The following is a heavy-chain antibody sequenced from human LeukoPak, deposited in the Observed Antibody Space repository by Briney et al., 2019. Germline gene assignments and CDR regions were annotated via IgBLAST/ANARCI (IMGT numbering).Heavy chain of an antibody. CDR3: AKAVAATGHYYFGMDV. J-gene: IGHJ6*02. CDR2: IWFDGSNK. CDR1: GFTFSSYG. Sequence: GRSLRLSCTASGFTFSSYGMHWVCQAPGKGLEWVAVIWFDGSNKYYADSVKGRLTISRDNSKSTLYLQMNSLRAEDTAVYYCAKAVAATGHYYFGMDVWGQGTTVTVSS. V-gene: IGHV3-33*06. D-gene: IGHD6-19*01.